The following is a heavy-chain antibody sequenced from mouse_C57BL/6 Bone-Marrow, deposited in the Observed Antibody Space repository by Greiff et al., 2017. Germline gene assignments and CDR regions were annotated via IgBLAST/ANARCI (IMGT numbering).Heavy chain of an antibody. D-gene: IGHD1-1*01. J-gene: IGHJ1*03. CDR3: ARDYGSSTSGVPYWYFDV. CDR1: GYTFTNYW. CDR2: IYPGGGYT. V-gene: IGHV1-63*01. Sequence: QVQLQQSGAELVRPGTSVKMSCKASGYTFTNYWIGWAKQRPGHGLEWIGDIYPGGGYTNYNEKFKGKATLTADKSSSTAYMQFSSLTSEDSAIYYCARDYGSSTSGVPYWYFDVWGTGTTVTGSS.